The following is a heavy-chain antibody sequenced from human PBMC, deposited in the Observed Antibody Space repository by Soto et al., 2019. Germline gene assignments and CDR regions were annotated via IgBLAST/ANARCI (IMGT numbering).Heavy chain of an antibody. CDR1: GFNFSCSA. CDR3: NSGSYYSSI. J-gene: IGHJ4*02. CDR2: IRAKSNKYAT. D-gene: IGHD1-26*01. Sequence: GGSLRLSCAASGFNFSCSAIHWVRQASGTGLEWVGRIRAKSNKYATLYAQSLKGRFTISRDDSQSTAYLEMNSLKAEDTAVYYCNSGSYYSSIWGQGTLVTVSS. V-gene: IGHV3-73*01.